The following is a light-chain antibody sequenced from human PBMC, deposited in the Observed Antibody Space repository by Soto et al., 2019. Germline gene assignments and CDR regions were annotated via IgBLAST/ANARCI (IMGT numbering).Light chain of an antibody. J-gene: IGLJ1*01. CDR3: SSYAGSSTWV. Sequence: QSALTQPASVSGSPGQSITISCTGTSSDVGGYNYVSWNQQHPGKAPKLIIYEVSNRPSGVSNRFSGSKSGDTASLTISGLQAEDEADYYCSSYAGSSTWVFGTGTKLTVL. V-gene: IGLV2-14*01. CDR2: EVS. CDR1: SSDVGGYNY.